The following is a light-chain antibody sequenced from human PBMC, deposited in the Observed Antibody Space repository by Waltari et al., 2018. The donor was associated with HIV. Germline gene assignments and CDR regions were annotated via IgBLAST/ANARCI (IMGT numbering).Light chain of an antibody. CDR3: QAWDSHNVI. CDR2: EDV. Sequence: SYELTQPPSVSVSPGQTAIITCSGDKLGDKYASWYQQRPGQSPVLVIYEDVKRPSGIPERFSGSNSGNTATLTISGTQAMDESDYYCQAWDSHNVIFGGGTK. V-gene: IGLV3-1*01. CDR1: KLGDKY. J-gene: IGLJ2*01.